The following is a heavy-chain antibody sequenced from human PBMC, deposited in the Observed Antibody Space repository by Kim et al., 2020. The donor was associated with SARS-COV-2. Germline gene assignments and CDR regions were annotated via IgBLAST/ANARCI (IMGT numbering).Heavy chain of an antibody. D-gene: IGHD6-13*01. Sequence: YYNPSLKGRVTLSVETSRNQFSLKLSSVTAADTAVFYCTRHLSGSSWFDYWGQGTLVTVSS. V-gene: IGHV4-39*01. J-gene: IGHJ4*02. CDR3: TRHLSGSSWFDY.